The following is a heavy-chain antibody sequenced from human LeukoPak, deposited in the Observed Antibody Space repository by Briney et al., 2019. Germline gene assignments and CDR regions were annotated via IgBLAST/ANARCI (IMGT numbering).Heavy chain of an antibody. CDR3: ARISTSAPYFDY. V-gene: IGHV4-59*08. D-gene: IGHD6-6*01. J-gene: IGHJ4*02. CDR2: IYYFGST. CDR1: GASISSYY. Sequence: SETLSLTCTVSGASISSYYWSWIRQPPGKGLEWIGYIYYFGSTNYNASLKSRVTISVDTSKNHFSLKLSSVTAADTAVYYCARISTSAPYFDYWGQGTLVTVSS.